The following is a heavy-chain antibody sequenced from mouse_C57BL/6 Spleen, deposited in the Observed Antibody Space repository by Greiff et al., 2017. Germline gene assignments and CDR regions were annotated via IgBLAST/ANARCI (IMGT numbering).Heavy chain of an antibody. D-gene: IGHD2-3*01. V-gene: IGHV14-4*01. CDR1: GFNIKDDY. J-gene: IGHJ3*01. Sequence: VQLQQSGAELVRPGASVKLSCTASGFNIKDDYMHWVKQRPEQGLEWIGWIDPENGDTEYASKFQGKATITADTSSNTAYLQLSSLTSEDTAVYYCTTGDGYYWFAYWGQGTLVTVSA. CDR3: TTGDGYYWFAY. CDR2: IDPENGDT.